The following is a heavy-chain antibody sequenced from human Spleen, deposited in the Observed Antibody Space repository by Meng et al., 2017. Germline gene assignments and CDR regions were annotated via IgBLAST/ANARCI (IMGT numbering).Heavy chain of an antibody. J-gene: IGHJ3*02. Sequence: SETLSLTCTVSGGSISSGSYYWSWIRQPAGKGLEWIGRIYTSGSTNYNPSLKSRVTISVDTSKNQFSLKLSSVTAADTAVYYCARGSPPSTTVTTLRAFDIWGQGTMVTVSS. CDR1: GGSISSGSYY. D-gene: IGHD4-17*01. CDR3: ARGSPPSTTVTTLRAFDI. CDR2: IYTSGST. V-gene: IGHV4-61*02.